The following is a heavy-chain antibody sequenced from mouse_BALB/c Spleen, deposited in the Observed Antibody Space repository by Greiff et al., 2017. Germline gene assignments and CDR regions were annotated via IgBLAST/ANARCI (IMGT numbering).Heavy chain of an antibody. CDR1: GFSLTSYG. CDR3: ARVYGSSYYFDY. Sequence: VHLVESGPGLVAPSQSLSITCTVSGFSLTSYGVHWVRQPPGKGLEWLGVIWAGGSTNYNSALMSRLSISKDNSKSQVFLKMNSLQTDDTAMYYCARVYGSSYYFDYWGQGTTLTVSS. CDR2: IWAGGST. D-gene: IGHD1-1*01. J-gene: IGHJ2*01. V-gene: IGHV2-9*02.